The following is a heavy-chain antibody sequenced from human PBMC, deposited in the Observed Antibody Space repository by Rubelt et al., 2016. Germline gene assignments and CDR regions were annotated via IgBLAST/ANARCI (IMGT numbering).Heavy chain of an antibody. V-gene: IGHV4-59*12. CDR2: ISYTGNT. CDR3: ARASGSYQANGWYFDL. CDR1: GDSISSYY. D-gene: IGHD1-26*01. Sequence: QVQLQESGPGLVKPSETLSLTCTVSGDSISSYYWSWIRQPPGKGLEWIGYISYTGNTNYNPSLQSRATISADTSKNQFSLNRSSVTAADTAVFYCARASGSYQANGWYFDLWGRGALVTVSS. J-gene: IGHJ2*01.